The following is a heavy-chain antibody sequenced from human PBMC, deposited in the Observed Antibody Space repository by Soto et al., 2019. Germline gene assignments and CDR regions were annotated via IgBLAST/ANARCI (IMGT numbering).Heavy chain of an antibody. V-gene: IGHV3-23*01. J-gene: IGHJ4*02. CDR1: GITISNYP. D-gene: IGHD3-22*01. CDR2: SSGSGDRT. CDR3: VKDDGGYPSTAPH. Sequence: EVQLLESGGGLVQPGGSLRLSCAASGITISNYPMSWVRQAPGKGLDWVSGSSGSGDRTYYADSAKGRFTISKDVSSNSLSLQLDSLGVEDTAVYFCVKDDGGYPSTAPHWGQGTLVTVSS.